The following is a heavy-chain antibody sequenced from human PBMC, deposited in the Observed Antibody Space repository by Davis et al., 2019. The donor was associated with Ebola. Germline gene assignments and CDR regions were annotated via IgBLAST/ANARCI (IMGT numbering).Heavy chain of an antibody. V-gene: IGHV3-7*03. CDR1: GFTFSSYS. CDR2: IKQDGSEK. Sequence: GGSLRLSCAASGFTFSSYSMNWVRQAPGKGLEWVANIKQDGSEKYYVDSVKGRFTISRDNAKNSLYLQMNSLRAEDTAVYYCARDVAGTFGYWGQGTLVTVSS. CDR3: ARDVAGTFGY. J-gene: IGHJ4*02. D-gene: IGHD6-19*01.